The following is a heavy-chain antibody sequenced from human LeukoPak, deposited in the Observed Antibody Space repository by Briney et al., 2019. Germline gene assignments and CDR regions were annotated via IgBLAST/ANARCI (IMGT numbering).Heavy chain of an antibody. J-gene: IGHJ6*03. CDR3: ASVSLPSIAARPPYYYMDV. V-gene: IGHV1-8*03. Sequence: GASVKVSCKASGYTFTSYDINWVRQATGQGLEWMGWMNPNSGNTGYAQKFQGRVTITRNTSISTAYMELSSLRSEDTAVYYCASVSLPSIAARPPYYYMDVWGKGTTVTVSS. D-gene: IGHD6-6*01. CDR2: MNPNSGNT. CDR1: GYTFTSYD.